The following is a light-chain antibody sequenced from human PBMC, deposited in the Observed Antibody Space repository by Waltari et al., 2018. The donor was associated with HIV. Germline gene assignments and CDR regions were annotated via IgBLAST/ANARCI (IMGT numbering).Light chain of an antibody. V-gene: IGLV4-69*01. CDR3: QTWDTGIRV. Sequence: QLVLTQSPSASASLGASVKFTCTLSSGHSNYDIAWHQQQPEKGPRYLMKLNSDGSHSKGDGIPDRFSGSCSGAERYLTISSLQSEDEADYYCQTWDTGIRVFGGGTKLTVL. J-gene: IGLJ3*02. CDR1: SGHSNYD. CDR2: LNSDGSH.